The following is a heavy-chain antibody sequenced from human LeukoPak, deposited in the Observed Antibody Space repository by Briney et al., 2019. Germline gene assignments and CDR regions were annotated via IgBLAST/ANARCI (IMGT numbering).Heavy chain of an antibody. CDR1: GYTFTGYY. Sequence: ASVKVSCKAPGYTFTGYYMHWVRQAPGQGLEWMGWINRNSGGTNYAQKFQGRVTMTRDTSISTAYMELSRLRSDDTAVYYCARINTYYYDSSGYYSSWYFDLWGRGTLVTVSS. J-gene: IGHJ2*01. D-gene: IGHD3-22*01. CDR3: ARINTYYYDSSGYYSSWYFDL. CDR2: INRNSGGT. V-gene: IGHV1-2*02.